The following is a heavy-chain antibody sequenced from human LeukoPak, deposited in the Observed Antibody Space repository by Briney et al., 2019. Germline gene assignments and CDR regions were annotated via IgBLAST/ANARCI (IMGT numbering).Heavy chain of an antibody. V-gene: IGHV3-66*01. D-gene: IGHD1-1*01. CDR3: AKEGTSGHGINDQALDY. CDR1: GILVSTNY. Sequence: GGSLRLSCAASGILVSTNYMTWVRQSPGKGLGWLSLIFGGGDTRYADSVKGRFTISRDDSKNTLYLQMHSLTAADTAIYYCAKEGTSGHGINDQALDYWGQGTLVTVPS. J-gene: IGHJ4*02. CDR2: IFGGGDT.